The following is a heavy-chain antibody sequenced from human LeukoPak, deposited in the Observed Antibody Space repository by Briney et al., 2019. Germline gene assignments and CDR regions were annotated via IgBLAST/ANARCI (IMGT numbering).Heavy chain of an antibody. CDR3: ARDSHTAMVTDAFDI. CDR1: GGSISSSSYY. Sequence: SETLSLTCTVSGGSISSSSYYWGWIRQPPGKGLEWIGSIYYSGSTYYNPSLKSRVTISVDTSKNQFSLKLSSVTAADTAVYYCARDSHTAMVTDAFDIWGQGTMVTVSS. J-gene: IGHJ3*02. CDR2: IYYSGST. V-gene: IGHV4-39*07. D-gene: IGHD5-18*01.